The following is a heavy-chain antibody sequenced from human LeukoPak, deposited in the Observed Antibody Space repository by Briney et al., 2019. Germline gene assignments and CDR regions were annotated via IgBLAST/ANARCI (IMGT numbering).Heavy chain of an antibody. V-gene: IGHV3-23*01. Sequence: GGSLRLSCAASGFTFSSYAMSWVRQAPGKGLEWVSTISSLGGDTYYADSVKGRFTISRDNSKNMLYLQMIRLRVEDTAVYYCAKDALTIQGPTGLYWGQGTLVTVSS. CDR3: AKDALTIQGPTGLY. D-gene: IGHD3-3*01. J-gene: IGHJ4*02. CDR2: ISSLGGDT. CDR1: GFTFSSYA.